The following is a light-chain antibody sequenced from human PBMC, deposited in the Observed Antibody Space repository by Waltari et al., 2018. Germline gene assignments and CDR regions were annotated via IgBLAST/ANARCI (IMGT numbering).Light chain of an antibody. V-gene: IGKV3-15*01. Sequence: EIVMTQSPATLSVSPGERATLSCRASQSVSSHLACYQQKPGQAPRLLISGASTRATGIPARFSGRGSGTEFTLTISSLQSEDFAVYYCQQYHNWWTFGQGTKVEIK. CDR2: GAS. CDR3: QQYHNWWT. J-gene: IGKJ1*01. CDR1: QSVSSH.